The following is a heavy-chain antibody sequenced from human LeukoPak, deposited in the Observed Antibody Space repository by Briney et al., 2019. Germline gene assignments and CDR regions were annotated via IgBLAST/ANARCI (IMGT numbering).Heavy chain of an antibody. Sequence: SETLSLTCTVSGGSLSSGGYYWSWIRQHPGKGLEWIGYIYYSGSTYYNPSLKSRVTISVDTSKNQFSLKLSSVTAADTAVYYCARDGEGGSYYERSFGYWGQGTLVTVSS. CDR1: GGSLSSGGYY. CDR2: IYYSGST. CDR3: ARDGEGGSYYERSFGY. D-gene: IGHD1-26*01. V-gene: IGHV4-31*03. J-gene: IGHJ4*02.